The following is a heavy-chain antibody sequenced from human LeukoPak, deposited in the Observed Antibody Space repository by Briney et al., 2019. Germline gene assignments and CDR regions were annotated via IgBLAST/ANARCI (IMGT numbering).Heavy chain of an antibody. CDR3: ARRIGSSSRFDY. D-gene: IGHD6-6*01. CDR2: IYYTGST. J-gene: IGHJ4*02. V-gene: IGHV4-61*08. Sequence: PSETLSLTCTVSGGSISSGGYYWSWIRQHPGKGLEWIGYIYYTGSTNYNPSLRSRVTISVDTSKNQFSLKLSSVTAADTAVYYCARRIGSSSRFDYWGQGTLVTVSS. CDR1: GGSISSGGYY.